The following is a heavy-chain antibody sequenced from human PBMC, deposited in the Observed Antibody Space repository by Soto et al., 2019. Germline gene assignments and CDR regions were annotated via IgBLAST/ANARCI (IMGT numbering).Heavy chain of an antibody. CDR3: ARGTYDYVWGSYRQRAYYYYYGMDG. V-gene: IGHV1-69*13. Sequence: VKVSCKASGGTFSSYAISWVRQAPGQGLEWMGGIIPIFGTANYAQKFQGRVTLTADESTRTAYMELSSLRSEDTAVYYCARGTYDYVWGSYRQRAYYYYYGMDGWGQGTTVTVSS. D-gene: IGHD3-16*02. CDR1: GGTFSSYA. J-gene: IGHJ6*02. CDR2: IIPIFGTA.